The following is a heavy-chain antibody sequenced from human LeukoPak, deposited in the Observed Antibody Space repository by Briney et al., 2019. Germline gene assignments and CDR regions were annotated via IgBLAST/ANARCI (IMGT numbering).Heavy chain of an antibody. CDR1: GFSFSNAW. D-gene: IGHD3-10*01. CDR2: IIGSGSST. J-gene: IGHJ4*02. V-gene: IGHV3-23*01. CDR3: ARGPNFDY. Sequence: GGSLRLSCAASGFSFSNAWMSWVRQAPGKGLEWVSTIIGSGSSTYYADSVEGRVTISRDNSKNTLYLQMNSLRAEDTAVYYCARGPNFDYWGQGTLVTVSS.